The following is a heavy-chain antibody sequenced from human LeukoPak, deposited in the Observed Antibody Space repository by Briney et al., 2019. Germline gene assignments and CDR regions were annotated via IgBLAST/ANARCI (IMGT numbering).Heavy chain of an antibody. J-gene: IGHJ2*01. CDR1: GGSISSYY. CDR3: ARRSRVARGWYFDL. V-gene: IGHV4-59*08. CDR2: IYYSGST. Sequence: SETLSLTCTVSGGSISSYYWSWIRQPPGKGLEWMGYIYYSGSTNYSPSLKSRVTISVDTSKNQFSLKLSSVTAADTAVYYCARRSRVARGWYFDLWGRGTLVTVSS. D-gene: IGHD5-12*01.